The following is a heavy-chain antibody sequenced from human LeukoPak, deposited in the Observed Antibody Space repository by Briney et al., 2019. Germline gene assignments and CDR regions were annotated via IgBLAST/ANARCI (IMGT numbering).Heavy chain of an antibody. J-gene: IGHJ3*02. Sequence: PGGSLRLSCAASGFTFSSYAMHWVRQAPGKGLEWVAVISYDGSNKYYADSVKGRFTISRDNSKNTLYLQMNSLKTEDTAVYYCTTDLYGGSYYDYAFDIWGQGTMVTVSS. CDR1: GFTFSSYA. CDR2: ISYDGSNK. V-gene: IGHV3-30-3*01. D-gene: IGHD1-26*01. CDR3: TTDLYGGSYYDYAFDI.